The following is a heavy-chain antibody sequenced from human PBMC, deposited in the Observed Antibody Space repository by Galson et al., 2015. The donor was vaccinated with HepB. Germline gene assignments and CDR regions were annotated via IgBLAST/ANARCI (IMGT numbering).Heavy chain of an antibody. D-gene: IGHD3-3*01. CDR3: AGDLNAFWSDYPHTTLAHY. J-gene: IGHJ4*02. CDR1: GFTFSNYA. V-gene: IGHV3-30-3*01. Sequence: SLRLSCAASGFTFSNYAMHWVRQAPGKGLEWVAVISYDGYKKYYADSVKGRFTISRDNSKNTLYLQMNSLRAEDTAMYFCAGDLNAFWSDYPHTTLAHYWDQGTLVTVSS. CDR2: ISYDGYKK.